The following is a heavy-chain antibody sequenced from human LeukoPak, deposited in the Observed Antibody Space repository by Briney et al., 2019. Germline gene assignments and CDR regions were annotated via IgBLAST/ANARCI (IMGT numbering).Heavy chain of an antibody. Sequence: SVKVSCKASGGTFSSYAISWVRQAPGQGLEWMGGIIPIFGTANYAQKFQGRVTITADESTSTAYMELSSLRSEDTAVYYCARDSYSGSYPTSYYFDYWGQGTLVTVFS. CDR3: ARDSYSGSYPTSYYFDY. D-gene: IGHD1-26*01. J-gene: IGHJ4*02. CDR1: GGTFSSYA. V-gene: IGHV1-69*13. CDR2: IIPIFGTA.